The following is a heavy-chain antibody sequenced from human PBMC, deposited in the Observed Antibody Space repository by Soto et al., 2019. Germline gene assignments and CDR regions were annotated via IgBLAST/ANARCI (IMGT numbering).Heavy chain of an antibody. CDR3: ATGSGWYSPDY. CDR2: IKTYVSDT. CDR1: GFTFSRNW. Sequence: EVQLVESGGGLVQPGGSLRLSCAASGFTFSRNWMHWVRQAPGKGLVWVSLIKTYVSDTRYADSVKGRFTISRDNAKNTLYLQMNSLRAEDTAVYYCATGSGWYSPDYWGQGTLVTVSS. D-gene: IGHD6-19*01. V-gene: IGHV3-74*01. J-gene: IGHJ4*02.